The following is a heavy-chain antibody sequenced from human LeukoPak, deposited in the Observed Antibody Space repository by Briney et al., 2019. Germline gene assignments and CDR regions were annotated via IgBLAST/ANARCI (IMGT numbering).Heavy chain of an antibody. CDR1: GFTFDDYA. CDR2: LSWNSGSI. J-gene: IGHJ4*02. CDR3: ARDHGEPYFDY. Sequence: GGSLRLSCAASGFTFDDYAMHWVRQAPGKGLEWVSGLSWNSGSIGYADSVKGRFTISRDNAKNSLYLQMNSLRAEDTAVYYCARDHGEPYFDYWGQGTLVTVSS. V-gene: IGHV3-9*01. D-gene: IGHD3-10*01.